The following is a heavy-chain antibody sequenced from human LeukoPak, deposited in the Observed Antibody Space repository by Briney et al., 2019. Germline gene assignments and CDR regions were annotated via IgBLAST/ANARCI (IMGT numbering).Heavy chain of an antibody. V-gene: IGHV3-23*01. J-gene: IGHJ4*02. CDR2: IGVGGTT. Sequence: PGGSLRLSCAASGSTFSSYGMNWVRQAPGKGLEWVSGIGVGGTTYYADSVKGRFTTSRDTSKSTLSLQMNSLRAEDTAVYYCAKTQGYYDCWGQGTLVTVSS. CDR1: GSTFSSYG. CDR3: AKTQGYYDC. D-gene: IGHD3-22*01.